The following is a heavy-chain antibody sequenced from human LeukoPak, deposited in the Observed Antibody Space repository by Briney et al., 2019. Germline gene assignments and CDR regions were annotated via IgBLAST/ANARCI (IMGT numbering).Heavy chain of an antibody. Sequence: ASVKVSCKASRGTFSSYAISWVRQAPGQGLEWMGGIIPIFSAAHYAQKFQGRVTITTDESKSKAYMELSSLRSEDTAVYYCARDKFDCSGGSCYSEPGGFDPWGQGTLVTVSS. D-gene: IGHD2-15*01. J-gene: IGHJ5*02. CDR3: ARDKFDCSGGSCYSEPGGFDP. CDR1: RGTFSSYA. CDR2: IIPIFSAA. V-gene: IGHV1-69*05.